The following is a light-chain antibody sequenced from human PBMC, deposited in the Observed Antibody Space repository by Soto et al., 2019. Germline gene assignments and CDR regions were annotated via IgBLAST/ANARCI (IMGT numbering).Light chain of an antibody. CDR3: QQYYRSCT. Sequence: IQLTPSPSTLSASVGDRVTITCRASQSVTDWLAWYQQKPGKAPKLLIYDASSLQSGVPSRFSGSGSGTEFSLTISSLQPDDFATYYCQQYYRSCTFGQGTKVDIK. CDR2: DAS. V-gene: IGKV1-5*01. J-gene: IGKJ2*02. CDR1: QSVTDW.